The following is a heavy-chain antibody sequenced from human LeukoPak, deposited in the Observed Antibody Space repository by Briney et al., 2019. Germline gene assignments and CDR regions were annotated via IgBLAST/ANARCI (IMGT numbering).Heavy chain of an antibody. V-gene: IGHV3-21*01. Sequence: GGSLRLSCAASGFTFSSYWMSWVRQAPGKGLEWVSSISSSSSYIYYADSVKGRFTISRDNAKNSLYLQMNSLRAEDTAVYYCARAGAGSGWSTDYWGQGTLVTVSS. J-gene: IGHJ4*02. CDR2: ISSSSSYI. CDR1: GFTFSSYW. CDR3: ARAGAGSGWSTDY. D-gene: IGHD6-19*01.